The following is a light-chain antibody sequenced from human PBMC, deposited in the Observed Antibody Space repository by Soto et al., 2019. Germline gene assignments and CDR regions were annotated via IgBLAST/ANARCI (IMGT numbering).Light chain of an antibody. CDR1: SSDFGSYNL. CDR3: CSYAASSTLL. V-gene: IGLV2-23*02. Sequence: QSVLTQPASVSGSPGQSITISCTGTSSDFGSYNLVSWYQQHPGKAPKLMIYEVTKRPSGVSYRFSGSRSGNTASLTISGLQAEYEADYYCCSYAASSTLLFGGGTKVTVL. CDR2: EVT. J-gene: IGLJ2*01.